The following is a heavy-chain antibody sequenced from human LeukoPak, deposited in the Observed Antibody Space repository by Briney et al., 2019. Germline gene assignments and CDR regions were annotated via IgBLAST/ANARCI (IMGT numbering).Heavy chain of an antibody. CDR1: GFTFSSYS. V-gene: IGHV3-21*01. D-gene: IGHD1-26*01. Sequence: TGGSLRLSCAASGFTFSSYSMNWVRQAPGKGLEWVSSISSSSSYIYYADSVRGRFTISRDNAKNSLYLHMNSLRGEDTALYYCARVVDSVTGADYWGQGTLVTVSS. CDR3: ARVVDSVTGADY. J-gene: IGHJ4*02. CDR2: ISSSSSYI.